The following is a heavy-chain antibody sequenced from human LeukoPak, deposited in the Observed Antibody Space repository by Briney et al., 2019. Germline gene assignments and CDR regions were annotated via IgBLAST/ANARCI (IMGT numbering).Heavy chain of an antibody. CDR1: GFTFSSYG. J-gene: IGHJ4*02. D-gene: IGHD6-13*01. CDR2: ISYDGSNK. CDR3: AKLDSSSWIDY. Sequence: PGGSLRLSCAASGFTFSSYGMHWVRQAPGKGLEWVAVISYDGSNKYHADSVKGRFTISRDNSKNTLYLQMNSLRAEDTAVYYCAKLDSSSWIDYWGQGTLVTVSS. V-gene: IGHV3-30*18.